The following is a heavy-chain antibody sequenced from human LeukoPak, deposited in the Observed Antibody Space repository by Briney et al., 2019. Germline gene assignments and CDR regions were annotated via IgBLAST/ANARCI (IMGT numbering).Heavy chain of an antibody. Sequence: SETLSLTCAVSGGSIGSSNWWSWVRQPPGKGLEWIGEIYHSGSTNYNPSLKSRVTISVDKSKNQFSLKLSSVTAADTAVYYCASIAAAGSPFDYWGQGTLVTVSS. J-gene: IGHJ4*02. CDR1: GGSIGSSNW. V-gene: IGHV4-4*02. CDR3: ASIAAAGSPFDY. CDR2: IYHSGST. D-gene: IGHD6-13*01.